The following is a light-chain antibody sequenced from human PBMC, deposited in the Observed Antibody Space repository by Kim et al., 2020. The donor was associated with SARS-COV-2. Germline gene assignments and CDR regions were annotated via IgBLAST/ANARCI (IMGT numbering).Light chain of an antibody. CDR3: QQSNSVPFT. V-gene: IGKV1-39*01. Sequence: EIQMTQSPSSLSASVGDRVTITCRASQRIGTYLIWYQKKPGEAPKLLIYAASSLQSGVPSRFSGSGSGTDFTLTISSLQPEDSATYYCQQSNSVPFTFGPGTKVDIK. J-gene: IGKJ3*01. CDR2: AAS. CDR1: QRIGTY.